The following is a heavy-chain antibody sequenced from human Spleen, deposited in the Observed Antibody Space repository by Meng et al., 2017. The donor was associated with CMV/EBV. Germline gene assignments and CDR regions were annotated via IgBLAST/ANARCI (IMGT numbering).Heavy chain of an antibody. D-gene: IGHD6-13*01. V-gene: IGHV3-21*01. CDR2: IGSSSRSI. CDR1: GFTFSSYS. J-gene: IGHJ6*02. Sequence: GESLKISCAASGFTFSSYSMTWVRQAPGKGPEWVSSIGSSSRSIYYADSVKGRFTISRDNARNSLTLQMNSLRAEDTAVYYCARDEDGAYSLMGVWGQGTTVTVSS. CDR3: ARDEDGAYSLMGV.